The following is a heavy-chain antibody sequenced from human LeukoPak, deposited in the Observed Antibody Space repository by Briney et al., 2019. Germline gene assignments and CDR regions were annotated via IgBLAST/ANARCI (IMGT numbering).Heavy chain of an antibody. V-gene: IGHV3-30*04. CDR1: GFTFSSYA. CDR2: ISYDGSNK. D-gene: IGHD3-10*01. J-gene: IGHJ6*02. Sequence: GGSLRLSCAASGFTFSSYAMHWARQAPGKGLEWVAVISYDGSNKYYADSVKGRFTISRDNSKNTLYLQMNSLRAEDTAVYYCARGLRADYGSGSYYEQYYYYYYGMDVWGQGTTVTVSS. CDR3: ARGLRADYGSGSYYEQYYYYYYGMDV.